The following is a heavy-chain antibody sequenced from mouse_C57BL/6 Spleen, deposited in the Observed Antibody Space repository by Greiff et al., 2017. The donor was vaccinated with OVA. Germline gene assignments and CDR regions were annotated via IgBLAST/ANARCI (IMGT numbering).Heavy chain of an antibody. CDR3: AREDGYRSWFAY. J-gene: IGHJ3*01. V-gene: IGHV3-6*01. CDR1: GYSITSGYY. Sequence: EVKLLESGPGLVKPSQSLSLTCSVTGYSITSGYYWNWIRQFPGNKLEWMGYISYDGSNNYNPSLKNRISITRDTSKNQLFLKLNSVTTEDTATYYCAREDGYRSWFAYWGQGTLVTVSA. D-gene: IGHD2-2*01. CDR2: ISYDGSN.